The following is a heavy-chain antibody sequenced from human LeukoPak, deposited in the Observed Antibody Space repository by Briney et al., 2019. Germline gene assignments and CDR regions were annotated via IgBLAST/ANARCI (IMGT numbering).Heavy chain of an antibody. CDR2: IYYSGST. Sequence: SETLSLTCTVSGGSISSYYWSWIRQPPGKGLEWIGYIYYSGSTNYNPSLKSRVTISVDTSKNQFSLKLSSVTAADTAVYYCASLGTYYYGSGSSWWGQGTLVTVSS. J-gene: IGHJ4*02. D-gene: IGHD3-10*01. CDR3: ASLGTYYYGSGSSW. V-gene: IGHV4-59*12. CDR1: GGSISSYY.